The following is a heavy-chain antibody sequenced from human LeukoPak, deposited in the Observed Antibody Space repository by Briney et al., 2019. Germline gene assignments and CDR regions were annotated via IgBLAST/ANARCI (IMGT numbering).Heavy chain of an antibody. D-gene: IGHD3-9*01. CDR1: EFTFSRHG. CDR3: AKDRGRYTHFDY. CDR2: ITYDGSSK. V-gene: IGHV3-30*02. J-gene: IGHJ4*02. Sequence: GGSLRLSCAASEFTFSRHGMHWVRQAPGKGLEWVAFITYDGSSKYNADSVKGRFTISRDNSKNTLYLQMNSLRVEDTAVYYCAKDRGRYTHFDYWGQGTLVTVSS.